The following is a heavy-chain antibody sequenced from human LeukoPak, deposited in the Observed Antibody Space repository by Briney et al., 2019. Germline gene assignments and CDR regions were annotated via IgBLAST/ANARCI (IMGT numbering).Heavy chain of an antibody. Sequence: PSETLSLTCTVSGGSISSYYWSWIRQPAGKGLEWIGRIYTGGSTNYNPSLKNRVTMSVDTSKNQFSLKLSSVTAADTAVYYCASGGDPHYFDYWGQGTLVTVSS. CDR3: ASGGDPHYFDY. CDR2: IYTGGST. V-gene: IGHV4-4*07. D-gene: IGHD2-21*02. J-gene: IGHJ4*02. CDR1: GGSISSYY.